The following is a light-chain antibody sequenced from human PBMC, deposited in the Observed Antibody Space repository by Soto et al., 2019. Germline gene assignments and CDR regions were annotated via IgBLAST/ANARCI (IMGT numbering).Light chain of an antibody. J-gene: IGLJ1*01. V-gene: IGLV2-14*01. Sequence: QSVLTQPASVSGSPGQSITISCTGTSSDVGAYKYVSWYQQHPGKAPKLLIYEVNYRPSGVSNRFSGSKSGNTASLTISGLQADDEADYYCSSYASSNTYVFGTGTKVTVL. CDR2: EVN. CDR3: SSYASSNTYV. CDR1: SSDVGAYKY.